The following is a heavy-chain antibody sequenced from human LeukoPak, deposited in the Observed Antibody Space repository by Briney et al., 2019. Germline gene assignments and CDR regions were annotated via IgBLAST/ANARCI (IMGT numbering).Heavy chain of an antibody. Sequence: SETLSLTCTVSGGSISSYYWSWIRQPPGKGLELIGYIYYSGSTNYNPSLKSRVTISVDTSKNQFSLKLSSVTAADTAVYYCARDLLPMIEGAFDIWGQGTMVTVSS. CDR3: ARDLLPMIEGAFDI. CDR2: IYYSGST. CDR1: GGSISSYY. D-gene: IGHD3-22*01. V-gene: IGHV4-59*01. J-gene: IGHJ3*02.